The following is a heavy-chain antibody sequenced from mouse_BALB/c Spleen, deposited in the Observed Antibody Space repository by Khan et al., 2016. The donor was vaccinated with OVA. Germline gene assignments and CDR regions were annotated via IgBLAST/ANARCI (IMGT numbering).Heavy chain of an antibody. Sequence: EVQLVESGPGLVKPSQSLSLTCTVTGFSITSGYGWNWIRQFPGNKLEWMGYISYSGSTNYNPSLKSRISITRDTSKNQFFLQLKSVTTEDTATNYCARTARINYWGQGTTLTVSS. CDR1: GFSITSGYG. D-gene: IGHD1-2*01. CDR2: ISYSGST. J-gene: IGHJ2*01. CDR3: ARTARINY. V-gene: IGHV3-2*02.